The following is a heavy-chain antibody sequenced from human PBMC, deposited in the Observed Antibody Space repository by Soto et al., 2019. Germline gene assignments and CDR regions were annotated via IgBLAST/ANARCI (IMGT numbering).Heavy chain of an antibody. V-gene: IGHV3-23*01. CDR2: ISGSGGST. CDR3: AKVLYCSGGSCYSQGYYYGMDV. D-gene: IGHD2-15*01. J-gene: IGHJ6*02. Sequence: AGSLRLSCAAPGFTFSSYAMSWVRQAPGKGLEWVSAISGSGGSTYYADSVKGRFTISRDNSKNTLYLQMNSLRAEDTAVYYCAKVLYCSGGSCYSQGYYYGMDVWGQGTTVTV. CDR1: GFTFSSYA.